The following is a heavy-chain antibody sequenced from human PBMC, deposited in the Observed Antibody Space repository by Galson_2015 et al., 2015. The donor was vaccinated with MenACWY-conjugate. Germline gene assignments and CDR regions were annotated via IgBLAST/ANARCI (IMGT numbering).Heavy chain of an antibody. CDR2: IRDIGNDK. J-gene: IGHJ4*02. CDR3: AKDAQWSFDI. D-gene: IGHD6-19*01. Sequence: SLRLSCAASGFTFSRNGMHWVRQSPGKGLEWVAWIRDIGNDKSYADSVTGQFTISRDNSKSTVSLQTNNLRAEDTAEYYCAKDAQWSFDIWGQGTLVTVSS. CDR1: GFTFSRNG. V-gene: IGHV3-30*02.